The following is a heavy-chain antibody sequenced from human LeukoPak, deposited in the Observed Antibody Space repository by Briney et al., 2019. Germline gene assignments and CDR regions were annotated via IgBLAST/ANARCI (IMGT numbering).Heavy chain of an antibody. Sequence: SVKVSCKASGGTFSSYAISWVRQAPGQGLERMGRIIPIFGTANYAQKFQGRVTITTDESTSTAYMELSSLRSEDTAVYYRSREISSSWYESAFDIWGQGTMVTVSS. V-gene: IGHV1-69*05. CDR2: IIPIFGTA. D-gene: IGHD6-13*01. J-gene: IGHJ3*02. CDR3: SREISSSWYESAFDI. CDR1: GGTFSSYA.